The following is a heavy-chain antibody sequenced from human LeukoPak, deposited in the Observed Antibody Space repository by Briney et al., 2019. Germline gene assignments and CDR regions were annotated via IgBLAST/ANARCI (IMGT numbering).Heavy chain of an antibody. CDR2: IYYSGST. CDR3: ARARHSYSVFDF. CDR1: GGTISSSSDY. V-gene: IGHV4-39*07. Sequence: PSETLSLTCTVSGGTISSSSDYWGWLRQPPGKGLEWIGSIYYSGSTYYNPSLKSRVTTSVDTSKNQFSLKLSSVTAADTAVYYCARARHSYSVFDFWGQGTLVTVSS. D-gene: IGHD4-11*01. J-gene: IGHJ4*02.